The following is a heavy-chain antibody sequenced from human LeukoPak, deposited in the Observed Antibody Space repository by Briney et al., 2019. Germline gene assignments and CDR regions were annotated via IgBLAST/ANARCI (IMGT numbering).Heavy chain of an antibody. Sequence: GGSLRLSCAASGFTFSSYAMSWVRQAPGKGLEWVSAISGSGGSTYYADSVKGRFTISRDNSKNPLYLQMNSLRAEDTAVYYCANGYYDSSGYYSSPPHAFDIWGKGTMVTVSS. CDR2: ISGSGGST. J-gene: IGHJ3*02. V-gene: IGHV3-23*01. CDR1: GFTFSSYA. CDR3: ANGYYDSSGYYSSPPHAFDI. D-gene: IGHD3-22*01.